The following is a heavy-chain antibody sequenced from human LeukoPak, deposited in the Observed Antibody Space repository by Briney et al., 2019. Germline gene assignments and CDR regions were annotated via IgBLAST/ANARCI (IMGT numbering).Heavy chain of an antibody. V-gene: IGHV5-51*01. CDR3: ARSVSSGWYSGWFDP. Sequence: PGESLKISCQGSGYSFTSYWIGWVRQMPGKGLEWMGIIYPGDSDTRYSPSFQGQVTISADKSISTAYLQWSSLKASDTAMYYCARSVSSGWYSGWFDPWGQGTLVTVSS. CDR2: IYPGDSDT. J-gene: IGHJ5*02. CDR1: GYSFTSYW. D-gene: IGHD6-19*01.